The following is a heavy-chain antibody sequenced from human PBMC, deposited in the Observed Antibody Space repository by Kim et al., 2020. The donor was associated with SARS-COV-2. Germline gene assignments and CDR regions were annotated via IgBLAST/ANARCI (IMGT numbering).Heavy chain of an antibody. CDR3: AKEGGTAAYYYSYGIDV. J-gene: IGHJ6*02. V-gene: IGHV3-30*02. D-gene: IGHD2-21*02. Sequence: VEGRFTISRDNSRNTLSLQMNSMRAEDTAVYYCAKEGGTAAYYYSYGIDVWGQGTTVTVSS.